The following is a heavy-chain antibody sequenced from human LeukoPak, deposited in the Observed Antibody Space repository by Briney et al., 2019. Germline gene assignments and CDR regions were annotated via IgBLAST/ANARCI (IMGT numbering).Heavy chain of an antibody. J-gene: IGHJ4*02. V-gene: IGHV1-69*01. D-gene: IGHD4-17*01. CDR1: GGTFSSYA. CDR2: IIPIFGTA. CDR3: ARERSPNGDYIFDY. Sequence: SVTVSCKASGGTFSSYAISWVRQAPGQGLEWMGGIIPIFGTANYAQKFQGRVTITADESTSTAYMELSSLRSEDTAVYYCARERSPNGDYIFDYWGQGTLVTVSS.